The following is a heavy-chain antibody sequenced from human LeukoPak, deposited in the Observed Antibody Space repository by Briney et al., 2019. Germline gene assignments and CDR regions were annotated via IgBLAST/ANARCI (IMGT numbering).Heavy chain of an antibody. D-gene: IGHD5-18*01. CDR1: GGSVSSGSYY. CDR3: ARGARGYSYG. Sequence: SETLSLTCNVSGGSVSSGSYYWSWIRQPPGKGLEWIGYIYSSGTTNYNPSLKSRVTISVDSSKNQFSLKLTSVTAADTAVYYCARGARGYSYGWGQGTLVTVSS. V-gene: IGHV4-61*01. J-gene: IGHJ4*01. CDR2: IYSSGTT.